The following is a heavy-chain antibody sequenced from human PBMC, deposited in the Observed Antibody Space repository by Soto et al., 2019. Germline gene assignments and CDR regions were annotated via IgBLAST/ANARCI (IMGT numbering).Heavy chain of an antibody. CDR1: GGSISSYY. V-gene: IGHV4-59*08. D-gene: IGHD5-12*01. CDR2: IYYSGST. J-gene: IGHJ3*02. Sequence: SETLSLTCTVSGGSISSYYWSWIRQPPGKGLEWIGYIYYSGSTNYNPSLKSRVTISVDTSKNQFSLKLSSVTAADTAVYYCARTDIVATISAFDIRAQRTTVTVSS. CDR3: ARTDIVATISAFDI.